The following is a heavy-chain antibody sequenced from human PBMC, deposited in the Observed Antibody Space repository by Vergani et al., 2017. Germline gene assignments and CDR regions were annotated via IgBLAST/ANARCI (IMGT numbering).Heavy chain of an antibody. D-gene: IGHD5-18*01. CDR3: AMGGYSYGLVSPWFDP. CDR2: INHSGST. CDR1: GGSFSGYY. V-gene: IGHV4-34*01. Sequence: QVQLQQWGAGLLKPSETLSLTCAVYGGSFSGYYWSWIRQPPGKGLEWIGEINHSGSTNYNPSLKSRVTISVDTSKNRFTLKLSSVTAAYTAVYYCAMGGYSYGLVSPWFDPWGQGTLVTVSS. J-gene: IGHJ5*02.